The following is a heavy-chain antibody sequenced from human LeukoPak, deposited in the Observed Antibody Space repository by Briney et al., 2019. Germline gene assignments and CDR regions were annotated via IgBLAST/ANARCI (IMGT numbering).Heavy chain of an antibody. CDR1: GFTLSGAW. Sequence: GGSLRLSCTASGFTLSGAWMTWVRQAPGKGLEWVANIREDGTEKNYVDSVKGGFTISRDNAKNSLYLQMSSLRAEDTAVYYCVGHSDYWGQGTLVTVSS. CDR3: VGHSDY. D-gene: IGHD3-16*01. J-gene: IGHJ4*02. CDR2: IREDGTEK. V-gene: IGHV3-7*01.